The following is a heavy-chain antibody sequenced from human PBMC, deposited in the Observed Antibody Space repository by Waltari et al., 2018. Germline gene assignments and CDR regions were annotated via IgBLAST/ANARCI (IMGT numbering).Heavy chain of an antibody. Sequence: QVQLVQSGAAVTKPGASVKVSCKASGYTLTGYEMHWVRQAPGQGLEWMGRINPNSGGTIYAQKFQGRVTMTRDTSISTAYMELTRLTSDDTALYYCARGWDAFDIWGQGTMVTVSS. V-gene: IGHV1-2*06. CDR1: GYTLTGYE. CDR2: INPNSGGT. CDR3: ARGWDAFDI. J-gene: IGHJ3*02.